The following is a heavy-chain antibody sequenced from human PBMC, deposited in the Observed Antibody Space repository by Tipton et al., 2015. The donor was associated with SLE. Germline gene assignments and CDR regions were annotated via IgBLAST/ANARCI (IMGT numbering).Heavy chain of an antibody. CDR2: IYYSGST. CDR3: ARVVGATYYFDY. V-gene: IGHV4-59*08. D-gene: IGHD1-26*01. J-gene: IGHJ4*02. CDR1: GGSISSHY. Sequence: TLSLTCTVSGGSISSHYWSWIRQPPGKGLGWIGYIYYSGSTNYNPSLKSRVTISVDTSKNQFSLKLSSVTAADTAVYYCARVVGATYYFDYWGQGTLVTVSS.